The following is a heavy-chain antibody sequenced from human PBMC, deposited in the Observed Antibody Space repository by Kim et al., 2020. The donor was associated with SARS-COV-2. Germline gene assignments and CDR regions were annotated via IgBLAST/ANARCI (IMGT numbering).Heavy chain of an antibody. V-gene: IGHV3-7*03. CDR3: ARYMVRGVLNWFDP. CDR2: IKQDGSEK. Sequence: GGSLRLSCAASGFTFSSYWMSWVRQAPGKGLEWVANIKQDGSEKYYVDSVKGRFTISRDNAKNSLYLQMNSLRAEYTAVYYCARYMVRGVLNWFDPWGQGTLVTVSS. D-gene: IGHD3-10*01. J-gene: IGHJ5*02. CDR1: GFTFSSYW.